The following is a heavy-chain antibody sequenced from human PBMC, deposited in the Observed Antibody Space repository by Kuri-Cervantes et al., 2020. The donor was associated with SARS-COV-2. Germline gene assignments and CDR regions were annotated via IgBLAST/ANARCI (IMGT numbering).Heavy chain of an antibody. D-gene: IGHD3-10*01. V-gene: IGHV4-59*01. CDR2: IYYGGST. CDR1: GGSISSYY. J-gene: IGHJ6*02. Sequence: SETLSLTCTVAGGSISSYYWSWIRQPPGKGLEWIGYIYYGGSTNYNPSLKSRVTIPVDTSKNQFSLKLSSVTAADTAVYYCATSYGGSGSYYYGMDVWGQGTTVTVSS. CDR3: ATSYGGSGSYYYGMDV.